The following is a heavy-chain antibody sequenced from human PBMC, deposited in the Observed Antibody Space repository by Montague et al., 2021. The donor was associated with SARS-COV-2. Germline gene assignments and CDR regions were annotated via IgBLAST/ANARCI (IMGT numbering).Heavy chain of an antibody. CDR3: TSGREGNYNVMDV. CDR1: GDSVSSNSAT. Sequence: CAISGDSVSSNSATWNWVRQSPSRGLEWLGRTYYRSKWYNDYAVSVRGRVTIDPDTSKNQFFLQLNSVTPEDTAIYYCTSGREGNYNVMDVWGQGTTVTVSS. CDR2: TYYRSKWYN. J-gene: IGHJ6*02. D-gene: IGHD1-1*01. V-gene: IGHV6-1*01.